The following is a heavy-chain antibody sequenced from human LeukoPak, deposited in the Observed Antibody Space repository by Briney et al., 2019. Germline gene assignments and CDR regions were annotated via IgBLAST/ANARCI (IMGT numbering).Heavy chain of an antibody. CDR2: IIPILGIA. CDR1: GGTFSSYA. CDR3: ARGYGSGSWVY. D-gene: IGHD3-10*01. V-gene: IGHV1-69*04. J-gene: IGHJ4*02. Sequence: ASVKVSCKASGGTFSSYAISWVRQAPGQGLEWMGRIIPILGIANYAQKFQGRVTITADKSMSTAYMELSSLRSEDTAVYYCARGYGSGSWVYWGQGTLVTVSS.